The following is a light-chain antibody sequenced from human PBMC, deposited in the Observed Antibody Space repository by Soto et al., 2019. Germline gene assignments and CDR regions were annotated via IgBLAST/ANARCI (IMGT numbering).Light chain of an antibody. CDR2: DAS. CDR1: HDIRKY. CDR3: QQYEIFPIT. V-gene: IGKV1-33*01. Sequence: DIQMTQSPSSLSASVGDRVTITCQASHDIRKYLNWYQQKPGKAPKLLIYDASNMETGVPSRFTGSGSGTDFTFTISSLQPEDIATCYCQQYEIFPITFGQGTRLENK. J-gene: IGKJ5*01.